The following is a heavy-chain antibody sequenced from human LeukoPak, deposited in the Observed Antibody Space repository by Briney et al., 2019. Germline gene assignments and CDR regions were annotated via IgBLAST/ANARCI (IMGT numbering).Heavy chain of an antibody. CDR2: IRYDGSNK. J-gene: IGHJ6*02. CDR3: AKELPNGELVQGPYYYYGMDV. CDR1: GFTFSSYG. D-gene: IGHD6-13*01. V-gene: IGHV3-30*02. Sequence: GGSLRLSCAASGFTFSSYGMHWVRQAPGKGLEWVAFIRYDGSNKYYADSVKGRFTISRDNSKNTLYLQMNSLRAEDTAVYYCAKELPNGELVQGPYYYYGMDVWGQGTTVTVSS.